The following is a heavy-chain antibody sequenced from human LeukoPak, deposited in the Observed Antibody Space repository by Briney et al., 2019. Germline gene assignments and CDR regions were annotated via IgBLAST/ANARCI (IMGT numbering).Heavy chain of an antibody. CDR3: AKDIASYYDYVRAPVSYYYYGMDV. J-gene: IGHJ6*02. V-gene: IGHV3-9*01. CDR2: ISWNSGSI. CDR1: GFTFSSYW. Sequence: GGSLRLSCAASGFTFSSYWMHWVRQAPGKGLAWVSGISWNSGSIGYADSVKGRFTISRDNAKNSLYLQMNSLRAEDTALYYCAKDIASYYDYVRAPVSYYYYGMDVWGQGTTVTVSS. D-gene: IGHD3-16*01.